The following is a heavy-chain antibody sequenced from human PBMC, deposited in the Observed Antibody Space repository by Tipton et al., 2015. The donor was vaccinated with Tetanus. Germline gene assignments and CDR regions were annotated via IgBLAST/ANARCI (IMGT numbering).Heavy chain of an antibody. CDR3: ARGAGGGTPFDS. Sequence: SLRLSCAASGFNFGGYSMSWIRQAPGKGLEWVSYIGGASSDMIYADSVRGRFTISRDNAKNTLYLQMNSLRAEDTAVYYCARGAGGGTPFDSWGQGTLVTVSS. D-gene: IGHD3-10*01. CDR2: IGGASSDM. J-gene: IGHJ4*02. CDR1: GFNFGGYS. V-gene: IGHV3-11*06.